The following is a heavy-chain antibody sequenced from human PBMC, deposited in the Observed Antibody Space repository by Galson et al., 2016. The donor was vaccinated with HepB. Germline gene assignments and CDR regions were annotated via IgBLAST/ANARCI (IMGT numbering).Heavy chain of an antibody. Sequence: ETLSLTCAVYGGSFSAYYWSWIRQSPGKGLEWIGEINHSGTTNYNPSLKSRVTMSVDTSKNQFSLRLSSVTAADTAVYYCAKSRSGFHYYYFYGMDVWGQGTTVTVSS. D-gene: IGHD2/OR15-2a*01. CDR1: GGSFSAYY. J-gene: IGHJ6*02. CDR3: AKSRSGFHYYYFYGMDV. CDR2: INHSGTT. V-gene: IGHV4-34*01.